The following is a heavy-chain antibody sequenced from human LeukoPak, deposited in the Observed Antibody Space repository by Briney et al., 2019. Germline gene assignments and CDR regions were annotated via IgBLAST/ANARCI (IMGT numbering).Heavy chain of an antibody. CDR2: INPRGSA. CDR1: GGSFSSSY. Sequence: SQSLSLTCAVYGGSFSSSYWGWVRQPPGKGLEWTSEINPRGSANSNPSLKTRATISVDTSKNQLSLKLSSVAAADTAVYYCARGTSSSIFDYWGQGTLVTVSS. CDR3: ARGTSSSIFDY. J-gene: IGHJ4*02. V-gene: IGHV4-34*01. D-gene: IGHD6-19*01.